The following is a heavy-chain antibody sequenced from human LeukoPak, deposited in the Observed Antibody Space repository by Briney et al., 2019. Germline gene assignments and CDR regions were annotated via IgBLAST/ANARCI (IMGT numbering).Heavy chain of an antibody. V-gene: IGHV4-59*11. CDR1: GGSISSHY. J-gene: IGHJ6*03. CDR2: IYYSGST. Sequence: PSETLSLTCTVSGGSISSHYWSWIRQPPGKGLEWIGYIYYSGSTNYNPSLKSRVTISVDTSKNQFSLKLSSATAADTAVYYCARAPYYYMDVWGKGTTVTVSS. CDR3: ARAPYYYMDV.